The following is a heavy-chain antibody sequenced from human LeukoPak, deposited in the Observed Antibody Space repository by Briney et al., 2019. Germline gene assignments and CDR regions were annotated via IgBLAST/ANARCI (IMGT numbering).Heavy chain of an antibody. J-gene: IGHJ4*02. CDR1: GFTFSSYG. CDR3: ANYDSSGYSLDY. CDR2: ISGSGGST. D-gene: IGHD3-22*01. Sequence: GGSLRLSCAASGFTFSSYGMSWVRQAPGKGLEWVSAISGSGGSTYYADSVKGRFTISRDNAKNSLYLQMNSLRAEDTAVYYCANYDSSGYSLDYWGQGTLVTVSS. V-gene: IGHV3-23*01.